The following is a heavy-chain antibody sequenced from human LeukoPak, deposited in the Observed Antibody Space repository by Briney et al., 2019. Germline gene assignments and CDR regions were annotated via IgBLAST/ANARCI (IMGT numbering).Heavy chain of an antibody. V-gene: IGHV3-48*03. D-gene: IGHD6-13*01. CDR1: EFAFSSYE. J-gene: IGHJ4*02. CDR3: ARETAAGFVDY. Sequence: PGGSLRLSCAASEFAFSSYEMNCVRQAPGKGLEWVSYISSGGSIIYYADSVKGRFTISRDNAKNSLYLQMNSLRAEDTAVYYCARETAAGFVDYWGQGTLVTVSS. CDR2: ISSGGSII.